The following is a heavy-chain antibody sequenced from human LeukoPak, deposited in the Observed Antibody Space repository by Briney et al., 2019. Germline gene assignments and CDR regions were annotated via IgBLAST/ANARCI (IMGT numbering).Heavy chain of an antibody. CDR1: GGSISSGDYY. D-gene: IGHD3-16*02. J-gene: IGHJ4*02. CDR3: ARVVAISDYVWGSYRFDY. V-gene: IGHV4-30-4*08. CDR2: IYYSGST. Sequence: SETLSLTCTVSGGSISSGDYYWSWIRQPPGKGLEWIGYIYYSGSTYYNPSLKSRVTISVDTSKNQFSLKLSSVTAADTAVYYCARVVAISDYVWGSYRFDYWGQETLVTVSS.